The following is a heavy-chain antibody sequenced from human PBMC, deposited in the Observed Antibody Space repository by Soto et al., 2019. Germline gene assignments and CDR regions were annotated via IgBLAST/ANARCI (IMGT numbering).Heavy chain of an antibody. V-gene: IGHV1-18*01. D-gene: IGHD5-18*01. CDR2: ISAYNGNT. J-gene: IGHJ4*02. CDR1: GYTFTSYG. Sequence: GASVKVSCKASGYTFTSYGISWVRQAPGQGLEWMGWISAYNGNTNYAQKLQGRVTMTTDTSTSTAYMELRSLRSDDTAVYYCARDWSGYSYGYFDYWGQGPLVTVSS. CDR3: ARDWSGYSYGYFDY.